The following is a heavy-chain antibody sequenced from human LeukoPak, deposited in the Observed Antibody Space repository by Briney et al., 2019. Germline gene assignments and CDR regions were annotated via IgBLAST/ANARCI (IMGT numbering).Heavy chain of an antibody. CDR3: ARERGGSYYDILTGYYWDY. V-gene: IGHV4-4*07. D-gene: IGHD3-9*01. CDR1: GGSITTYY. J-gene: IGHJ4*02. Sequence: SETLSLTCTVSGGSITTYYWTWIRQSPGKGLEWIGRIYTSGSTNYNPSLKSRVTMSVDTSKNQFSLKLSSVTAADTAVYYCARERGGSYYDILTGYYWDYWGQGTLVTVSS. CDR2: IYTSGST.